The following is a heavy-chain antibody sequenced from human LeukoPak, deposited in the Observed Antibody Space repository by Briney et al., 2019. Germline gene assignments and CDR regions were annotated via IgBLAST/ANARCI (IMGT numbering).Heavy chain of an antibody. Sequence: SETLSLTCTVSGGSISSGDYYWSWIRQPPGKGLEWIGYIYYSGGTYYNPSLKSRVTISVDTSKNQFSLKLSSVTAADTAVYYCARYNYGDESYYFDYWGQGTLVTVSS. J-gene: IGHJ4*02. CDR3: ARYNYGDESYYFDY. CDR1: GGSISSGDYY. CDR2: IYYSGGT. V-gene: IGHV4-30-4*01. D-gene: IGHD4-17*01.